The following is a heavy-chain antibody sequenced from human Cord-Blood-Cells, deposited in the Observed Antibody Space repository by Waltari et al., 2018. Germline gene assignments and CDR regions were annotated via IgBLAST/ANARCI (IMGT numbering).Heavy chain of an antibody. V-gene: IGHV4-34*01. Sequence: QVQLQQWGAGLLKPSETLSLTCAVYGGSSSGYYWSWIRLPPGKGLDWIGEINHSGSTNYNPSLKSRVTISVDTSKNQFSLKLSSVTAADTAVYYCARRPIRPYDSSGFDYWGQGTLVTVSS. D-gene: IGHD3-22*01. CDR1: GGSSSGYY. CDR2: INHSGST. CDR3: ARRPIRPYDSSGFDY. J-gene: IGHJ4*02.